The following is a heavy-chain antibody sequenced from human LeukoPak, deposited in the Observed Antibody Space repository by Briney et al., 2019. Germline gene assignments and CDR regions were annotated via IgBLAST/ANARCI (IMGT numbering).Heavy chain of an antibody. J-gene: IGHJ5*02. CDR1: GFTFNRYG. D-gene: IGHD2/OR15-2a*01. CDR3: ARGKTSQNIVTRKTYNWFDP. CDR2: ISGSGGTT. V-gene: IGHV3-23*01. Sequence: GGTLRLSCAASGFTFNRYGVSWVRQAPGKGLEWVSAISGSGGTTYYADSVKGRFTISRDNAKNSLYLQMKSLRVEDTAVYYCARGKTSQNIVTRKTYNWFDPWGQGTLVTVSS.